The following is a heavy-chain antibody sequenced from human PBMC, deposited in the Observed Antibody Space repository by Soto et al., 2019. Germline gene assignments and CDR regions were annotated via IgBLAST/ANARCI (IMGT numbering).Heavy chain of an antibody. CDR3: ARGLGSSWYKGEDAFDI. D-gene: IGHD6-13*01. J-gene: IGHJ3*02. Sequence: EASVKVSCKASGGTFSSYAISWVRQAPGQGLEWMGGIIPIFGTANYAQKFQGRVTITADKSTSTAYMELSSLRSEDTAVYYCARGLGSSWYKGEDAFDIWGQGTMVTVSS. CDR1: GGTFSSYA. CDR2: IIPIFGTA. V-gene: IGHV1-69*06.